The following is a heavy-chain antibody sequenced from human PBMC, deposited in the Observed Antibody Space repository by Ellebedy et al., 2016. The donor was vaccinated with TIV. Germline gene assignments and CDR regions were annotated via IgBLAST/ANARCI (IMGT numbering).Heavy chain of an antibody. J-gene: IGHJ4*02. CDR1: GYSFTNYY. CDR3: ARGDNSAWNAGSWFNY. Sequence: AASVKVSCKASGYSFTNYYMHWVRQAPGQGLEWMGIIKPSGGSASSAQKFQGRVTMTRDTSTSTVYMELSSLRSEDTAVYYCARGDNSAWNAGSWFNYWGQGTLVTVSS. CDR2: IKPSGGSA. D-gene: IGHD6-19*01. V-gene: IGHV1-46*01.